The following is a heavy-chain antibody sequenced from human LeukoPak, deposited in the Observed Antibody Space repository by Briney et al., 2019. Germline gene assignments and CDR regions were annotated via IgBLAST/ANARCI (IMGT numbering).Heavy chain of an antibody. CDR2: ISSNGGST. CDR3: ARGGLWELRDRFDY. CDR1: GFTFSSYA. J-gene: IGHJ4*02. Sequence: GGSLRLSCAASGFTFSSYAMHWVRQAPGKGLEYVSAISSNGGSTYYANSVKGRFTISRDNSKNTLYLQMGSLRAEDMAVYYCARGGLWELRDRFDYWGQGTLVTVSS. D-gene: IGHD1-26*01. V-gene: IGHV3-64*01.